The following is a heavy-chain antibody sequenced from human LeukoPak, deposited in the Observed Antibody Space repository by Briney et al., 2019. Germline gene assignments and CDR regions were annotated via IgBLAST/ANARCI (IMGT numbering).Heavy chain of an antibody. CDR2: IWYDGSNK. CDR1: GFTFSSYG. CDR3: ARGPSGD. Sequence: GGSLRLSCAAAGFTFSSYGMHWVRQAPGKGLEWVAVIWYDGSNKYYADSVKGRFTISRDNSKNTLYLQMSSLRAEDTAVYYCARGPSGDWGQGTLVTVSS. J-gene: IGHJ4*02. D-gene: IGHD2-15*01. V-gene: IGHV3-33*01.